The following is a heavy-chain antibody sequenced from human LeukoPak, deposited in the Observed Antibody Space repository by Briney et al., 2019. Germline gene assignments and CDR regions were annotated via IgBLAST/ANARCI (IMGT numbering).Heavy chain of an antibody. D-gene: IGHD1-26*01. CDR2: LFYSGSF. Sequence: QPSETLSLTCSVSSGSISTNSHYWGWVRQSPGKGLEWIGSLFYSGSFFYNPSLKSRATISVDTSKSQFFLKLTSVSAADTAVYYCARKTIGAFDVWGHGTMITVSS. V-gene: IGHV4-39*01. CDR1: SGSISTNSHY. CDR3: ARKTIGAFDV. J-gene: IGHJ3*01.